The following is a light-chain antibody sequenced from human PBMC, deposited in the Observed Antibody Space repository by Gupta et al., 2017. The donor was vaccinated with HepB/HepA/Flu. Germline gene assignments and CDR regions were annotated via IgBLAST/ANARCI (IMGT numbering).Light chain of an antibody. CDR2: SNN. Sequence: SVLTQPHSASGTPGQTVTISCSGSSSNVASAFLCWNLHLPATAPNNLIYSNNQRHSGRSHRYSGSKSGTSASLAISVLRSEDEAVYYCETWDDSLSGTGWVFGGGTKLTVL. CDR1: SSNVASAF. CDR3: ETWDDSLSGTGWV. V-gene: IGLV1-47*01. J-gene: IGLJ3*02.